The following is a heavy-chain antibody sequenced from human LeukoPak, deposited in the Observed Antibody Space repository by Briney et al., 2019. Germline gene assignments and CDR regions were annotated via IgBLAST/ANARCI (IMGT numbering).Heavy chain of an antibody. V-gene: IGHV5-51*01. CDR2: IYPGDSDT. CDR3: ARSAVAGITPDY. D-gene: IGHD6-19*01. J-gene: IGHJ4*02. Sequence: AGGSLRLSCAASGFTFSSSAMSWVRQAPGKGLEWMGIIYPGDSDTRYSPSFQGQVTISADKSISTAYLQWSSLKASDTAMYYCARSAVAGITPDYWGQGTLVTVSS. CDR1: GFTFSSSA.